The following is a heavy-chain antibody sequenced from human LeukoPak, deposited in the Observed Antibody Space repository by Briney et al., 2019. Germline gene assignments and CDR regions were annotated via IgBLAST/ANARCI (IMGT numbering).Heavy chain of an antibody. V-gene: IGHV1-18*01. CDR3: VRDRAGPFDY. CDR1: GGTFSSYA. J-gene: IGHJ4*02. Sequence: GASVKVSCKASGGTFSSYAISWVRQAPGQGLEWMGWISVYNGNTNYAQKFQGRVTLTTDTSTSTAYMEVRSLRSDDTAVYYCVRDRAGPFDYWGQGTLVTVSS. CDR2: ISVYNGNT. D-gene: IGHD6-25*01.